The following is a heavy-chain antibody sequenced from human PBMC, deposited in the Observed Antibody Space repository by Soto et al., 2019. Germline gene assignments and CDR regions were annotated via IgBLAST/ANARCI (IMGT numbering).Heavy chain of an antibody. D-gene: IGHD5-18*01. CDR2: INHSGST. Sequence: SETLSLTCAVYGGSFSGYYWSWIRQPPGKGLEWIGEINHSGSTNYNPSLKSRVTISVDTSKNQFSLKLSSVTAADTAVYYCARVKLDTAMVPAGRSSLTPRPYGMDVWGQGTTVTVSS. CDR3: ARVKLDTAMVPAGRSSLTPRPYGMDV. CDR1: GGSFSGYY. J-gene: IGHJ6*02. V-gene: IGHV4-34*01.